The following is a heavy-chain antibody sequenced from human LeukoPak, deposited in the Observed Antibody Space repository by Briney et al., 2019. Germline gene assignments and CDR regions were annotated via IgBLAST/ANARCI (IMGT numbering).Heavy chain of an antibody. V-gene: IGHV3-23*01. Sequence: GGSLRLSCAASGFTFSSYAMSWVRQAPGKGLEWVSAISGSGGSTYYADSVKGRFTISRDSSKNTLYLQMNSLRAEDTAVYYCAKGIDGITGFPGVYFDYWGQGTLVTVSS. CDR3: AKGIDGITGFPGVYFDY. D-gene: IGHD1-20*01. CDR1: GFTFSSYA. J-gene: IGHJ4*02. CDR2: ISGSGGST.